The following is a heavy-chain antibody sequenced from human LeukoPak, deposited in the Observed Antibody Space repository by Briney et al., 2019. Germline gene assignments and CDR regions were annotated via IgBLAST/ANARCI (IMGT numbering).Heavy chain of an antibody. CDR1: GASISSGCYY. J-gene: IGHJ6*02. D-gene: IGHD2-15*01. CDR3: EREPRYCSDGSCYGMDV. V-gene: IGHV4-31*03. CDR2: IYYSGST. Sequence: PSQTLSLICTVSGASISSGCYYWSWIRRHPGKGLEWIGYIYYSGSTYYNPSLKSRVTISVDTSKNQFSLKLISVTGAETAVYYWEREPRYCSDGSCYGMDVWGQGTTVTVSS.